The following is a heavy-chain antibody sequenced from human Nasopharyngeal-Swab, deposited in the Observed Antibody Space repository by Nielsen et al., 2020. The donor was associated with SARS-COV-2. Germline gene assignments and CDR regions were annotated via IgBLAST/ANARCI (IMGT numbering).Heavy chain of an antibody. CDR3: AKDETYYDFWSGYFRWFDP. D-gene: IGHD3-3*01. J-gene: IGHJ5*02. V-gene: IGHV3-23*01. CDR2: ISGSGGST. Sequence: VRQAPGKGLEWVSAISGSGGSTYYTDSVKGRFTISRDNSKNTLYLQMNSLGAEDTAVYYCAKDETYYDFWSGYFRWFDPWGQGTLVTVSS.